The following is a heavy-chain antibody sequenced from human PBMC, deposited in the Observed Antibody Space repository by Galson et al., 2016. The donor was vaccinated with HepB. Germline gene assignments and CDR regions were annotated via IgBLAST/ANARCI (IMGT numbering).Heavy chain of an antibody. CDR1: GCTFTGYY. CDR3: ARLSSYDN. CDR2: INPNTGGT. D-gene: IGHD3-22*01. J-gene: IGHJ4*02. Sequence: SVKVSCKASGCTFTGYYLHWVRQAPGQGLEWMGWINPNTGGTNFAQKFQGRVTLTRETPISTAYMELSRLRSDDAAVYYCARLSSYDNWGQGTLVTVSS. V-gene: IGHV1-2*02.